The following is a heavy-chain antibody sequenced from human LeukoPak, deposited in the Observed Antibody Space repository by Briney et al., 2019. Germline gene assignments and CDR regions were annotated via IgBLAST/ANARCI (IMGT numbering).Heavy chain of an antibody. Sequence: ASVTVSCKASGYTFINSGITWVRQAPGQGLEWMGWISAYNGNTDYAQKFQGRVTMTTDTSTTTAYMQLTSLSSDDTAVDYCARGRDKGDYWGQGTLVTVSS. J-gene: IGHJ4*02. V-gene: IGHV1-18*01. CDR1: GYTFINSG. CDR2: ISAYNGNT. CDR3: ARGRDKGDY.